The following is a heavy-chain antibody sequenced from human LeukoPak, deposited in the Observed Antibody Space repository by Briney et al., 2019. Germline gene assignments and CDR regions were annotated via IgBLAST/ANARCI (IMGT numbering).Heavy chain of an antibody. D-gene: IGHD6-6*01. Sequence: PGGSLRLSCAASGFTFSSYTMHWVRQAPGKGLEWVVVISYDGSNKYYADSVEGRFTISRDNSKNTLYLQVNSLRSEDTAVYYCARDRRMYSSSYFDYWGQGTLVTVSS. V-gene: IGHV3-30*01. J-gene: IGHJ4*02. CDR3: ARDRRMYSSSYFDY. CDR2: ISYDGSNK. CDR1: GFTFSSYT.